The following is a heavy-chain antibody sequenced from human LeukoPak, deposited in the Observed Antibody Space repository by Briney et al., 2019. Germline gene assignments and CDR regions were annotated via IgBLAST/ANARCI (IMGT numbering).Heavy chain of an antibody. CDR1: GYTFTGYY. V-gene: IGHV1-46*01. CDR2: INPSAGST. CDR3: ARSAGWLVNHYFDS. J-gene: IGHJ4*02. D-gene: IGHD6-19*01. Sequence: AASVKVSCKASGYTFTGYYIHWVRQAPGQGLEWMGIINPSAGSTTYTQKFQGRVTMTRDMSTTTVYMELSSLRSEDTAVYYCARSAGWLVNHYFDSWGQGTLVTVSS.